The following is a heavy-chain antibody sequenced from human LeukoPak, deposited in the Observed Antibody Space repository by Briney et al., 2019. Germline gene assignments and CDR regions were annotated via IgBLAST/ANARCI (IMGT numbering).Heavy chain of an antibody. V-gene: IGHV1-46*01. D-gene: IGHD3-3*02. CDR3: ACSPPPFLEWSGPFCEH. Sequence: GASVKVSYKASGYTFTSYYMHWVRQAPGQGLEWMGIINPSGGSTSYAQKFQGRVTMTRDTSTSTVYMELSSLRSEDTAVYYCACSPPPFLEWSGPFCEHWGQGTLVTVSS. CDR2: INPSGGST. J-gene: IGHJ1*01. CDR1: GYTFTSYY.